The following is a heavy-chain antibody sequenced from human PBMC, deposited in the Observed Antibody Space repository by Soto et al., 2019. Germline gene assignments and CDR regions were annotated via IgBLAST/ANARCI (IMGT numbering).Heavy chain of an antibody. D-gene: IGHD6-13*01. CDR2: INPNSGGT. J-gene: IGHJ6*02. Sequence: QVQLVQSGAEVKKPGASVKVSCKSSGYTFTGYYMHWVRQAPGQGLEWMGWINPNSGGTNYAQKFQGWVTMTRDTAISTAYMELSRLRSDDTAVYYCARGRIAARDYYYYGMDVWGQGKTVTVSS. CDR3: ARGRIAARDYYYYGMDV. CDR1: GYTFTGYY. V-gene: IGHV1-2*04.